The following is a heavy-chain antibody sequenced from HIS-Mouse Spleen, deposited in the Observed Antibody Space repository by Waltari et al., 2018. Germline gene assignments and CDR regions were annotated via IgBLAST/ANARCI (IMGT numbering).Heavy chain of an antibody. CDR3: ARGDGYSSTSLDY. Sequence: EVQLVESGGGLVKPGGSLILSGAASGFTFSTYSMNWVLQAPGKGLEWVSSISSSSSYIYYADSVKGRFTISRENAKNSLYLQMNSLRAEDTAVYYCARGDGYSSTSLDYWGQGTLVTVSS. CDR1: GFTFSTYS. V-gene: IGHV3-21*01. CDR2: ISSSSSYI. J-gene: IGHJ4*02. D-gene: IGHD6-13*01.